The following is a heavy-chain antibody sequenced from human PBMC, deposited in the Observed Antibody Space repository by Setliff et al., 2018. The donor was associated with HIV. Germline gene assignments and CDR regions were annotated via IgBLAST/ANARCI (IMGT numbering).Heavy chain of an antibody. Sequence: SETLSLTCTVSGGSISNYYWSWIRQPPGKGLGWIGFMHYSGSTNYNPSLKSRVTMSMTTSKNQFSLKVLSVTAADTAVYYCARHIRGGYARSPIDYWGQGALVTVSS. CDR3: ARHIRGGYARSPIDY. CDR1: GGSISNYY. D-gene: IGHD5-12*01. CDR2: MHYSGST. V-gene: IGHV4-59*08. J-gene: IGHJ4*02.